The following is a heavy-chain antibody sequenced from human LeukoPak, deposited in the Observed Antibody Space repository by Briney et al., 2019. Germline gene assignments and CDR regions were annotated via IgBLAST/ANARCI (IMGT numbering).Heavy chain of an antibody. CDR1: GGSISSGTYY. D-gene: IGHD3-10*01. Sequence: SEALSLTCTVSGGSISSGTYYWSWIRQPAGKGLEWIGYIYYSGSTNYNPSLKSRVTISVDTSKNQFSLKLSSVTAADTAVYYCARDTTYYGSGSYRWGQGTLVTVSS. V-gene: IGHV4-61*10. CDR2: IYYSGST. J-gene: IGHJ4*02. CDR3: ARDTTYYGSGSYR.